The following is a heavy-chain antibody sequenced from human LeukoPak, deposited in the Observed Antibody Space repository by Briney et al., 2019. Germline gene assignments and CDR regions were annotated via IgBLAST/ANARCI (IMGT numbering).Heavy chain of an antibody. Sequence: PSETLSLTCAVYGGSFSGYYWSWIRQPPGKGLEWIGSIYHSGSTYYNPSLKSRVTISVDTSKNQFSLKLSSVTAADTAVYYCARAAQLWFGELYRFDPWGQGTLVTVSS. V-gene: IGHV4-34*01. CDR1: GGSFSGYY. J-gene: IGHJ5*02. CDR3: ARAAQLWFGELYRFDP. CDR2: IYHSGST. D-gene: IGHD3-10*01.